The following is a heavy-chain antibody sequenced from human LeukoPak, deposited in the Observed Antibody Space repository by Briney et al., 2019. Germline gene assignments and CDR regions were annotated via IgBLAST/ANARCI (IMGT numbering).Heavy chain of an antibody. J-gene: IGHJ4*02. Sequence: ASVKVSCKASGYTFTGYYMHWVRQAPGQGLEWMGWINPNSGGTNYAQKLQGRVTMTRDTSISTAYMELSRLRSDDTAGYYCARLDWGRGSRLSFDYWGQGTLVTVSS. CDR3: ARLDWGRGSRLSFDY. CDR2: INPNSGGT. V-gene: IGHV1-2*02. D-gene: IGHD6-13*01. CDR1: GYTFTGYY.